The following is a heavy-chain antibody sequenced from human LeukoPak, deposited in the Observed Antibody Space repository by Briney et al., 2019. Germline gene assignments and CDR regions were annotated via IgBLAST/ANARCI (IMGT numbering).Heavy chain of an antibody. J-gene: IGHJ5*02. CDR2: IYHSGST. D-gene: IGHD2-2*01. CDR3: ARENLGYCSSTSCHNWFDP. V-gene: IGHV4-38-2*02. Sequence: PSETLSLTCTVSGYSISSGYYWGWIRQPPGKGLEWIGSIYHSGSTYYNPSLKSRVTISVDTSKKQFSLKLSSVTAADTAVYYCARENLGYCSSTSCHNWFDPWGQGTLVTVSS. CDR1: GYSISSGYY.